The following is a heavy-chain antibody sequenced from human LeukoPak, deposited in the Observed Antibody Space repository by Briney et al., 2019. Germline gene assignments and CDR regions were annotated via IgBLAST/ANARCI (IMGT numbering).Heavy chain of an antibody. CDR3: ARHHSALNWFDP. J-gene: IGHJ5*02. CDR2: VYHTGII. CDR1: GDSITSGTCY. Sequence: PAETLSLTCTVSGDSITSGTCYWDWTRQAPGKGLEWIGNVYHTGIIYYNPSLESRVTMSVDTSKNQFSLKLNSLTAADTAVYYCARHHSALNWFDPWGQGTLVTVSS. V-gene: IGHV4-39*01. D-gene: IGHD2-15*01.